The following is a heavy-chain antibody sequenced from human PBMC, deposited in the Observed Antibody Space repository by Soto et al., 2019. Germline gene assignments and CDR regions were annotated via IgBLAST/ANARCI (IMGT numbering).Heavy chain of an antibody. D-gene: IGHD1-26*01. Sequence: PGGSLRLSCAASGFTFISYGMHWVRQAPGKGLEWVAVISYTGSNQYYIDSVKGRFTISRDNSKNTVYLQMNSLRPEDTAVYYCAKGGGSGSYYEVDYWGQGTLVTVSS. CDR2: ISYTGSNQ. CDR3: AKGGGSGSYYEVDY. CDR1: GFTFISYG. J-gene: IGHJ4*02. V-gene: IGHV3-30*18.